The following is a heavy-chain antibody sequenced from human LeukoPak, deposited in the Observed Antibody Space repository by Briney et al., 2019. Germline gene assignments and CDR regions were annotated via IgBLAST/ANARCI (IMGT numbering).Heavy chain of an antibody. CDR3: ARDEVAAAGTRFDP. D-gene: IGHD6-13*01. J-gene: IGHJ5*02. Sequence: GASVKVSCKASGGTFSSYAISWVRQAPGQWLEWMGGIIPIFGTANHAQKFQGRVTITADESTSTAYMELSSLRSEDTAVYYCARDEVAAAGTRFDPWGQGTLVTVSS. CDR2: IIPIFGTA. CDR1: GGTFSSYA. V-gene: IGHV1-69*13.